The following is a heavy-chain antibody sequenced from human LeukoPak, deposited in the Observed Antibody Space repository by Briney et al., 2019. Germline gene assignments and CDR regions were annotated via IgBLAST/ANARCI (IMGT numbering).Heavy chain of an antibody. D-gene: IGHD4-17*01. CDR3: ARDSTVTTFDGDYDYGMDV. CDR1: GFTFSSYW. Sequence: PGGSLRLSCAASGFTFSSYWMSWVRQAPGKGLEWVANIKQDGSEKYYVDSVKGRFTISRDNAKNSLYLQMNGLRAEDTAVYYCARDSTVTTFDGDYDYGMDVWGQGTTVTVSS. J-gene: IGHJ6*02. V-gene: IGHV3-7*01. CDR2: IKQDGSEK.